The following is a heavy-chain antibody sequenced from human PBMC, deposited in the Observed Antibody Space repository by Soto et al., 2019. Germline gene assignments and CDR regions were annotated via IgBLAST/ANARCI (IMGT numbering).Heavy chain of an antibody. CDR3: VSPLRYFDWL. CDR2: ISSSSSYI. CDR1: GFTFSLYS. V-gene: IGHV3-21*01. D-gene: IGHD3-9*01. Sequence: GGSVRLSCTASGFTFSLYSMNWVRQAPGKGLEWVSSISSSSSYIYYADSVKGRFTISRDNAKNSLYLQMNSLRAEDTAVYYCVSPLRYFDWLWGQGTLVTVSS. J-gene: IGHJ4*02.